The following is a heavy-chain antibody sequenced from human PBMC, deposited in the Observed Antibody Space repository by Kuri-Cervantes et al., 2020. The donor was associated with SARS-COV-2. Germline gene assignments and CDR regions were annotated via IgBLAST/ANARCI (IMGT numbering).Heavy chain of an antibody. CDR3: ARDPYYDYVWGSYRLGGAFDI. J-gene: IGHJ3*02. Sequence: SETLSLTCTVSGGSISSGDYYWSWIRQPPGKGLEWIGYIYYSGSTYYNPSLKSRVTIPVDTSKNQFSLKLSSVTAADTAVYYCARDPYYDYVWGSYRLGGAFDIWGQGTMVTVSS. V-gene: IGHV4-30-4*01. CDR1: GGSISSGDYY. D-gene: IGHD3-16*02. CDR2: IYYSGST.